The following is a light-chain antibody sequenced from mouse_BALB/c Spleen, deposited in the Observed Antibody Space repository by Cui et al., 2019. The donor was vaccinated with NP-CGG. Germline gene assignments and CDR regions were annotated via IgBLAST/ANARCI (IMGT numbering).Light chain of an antibody. CDR3: ALWYSNHWV. V-gene: IGLV1*01. CDR2: GTN. Sequence: QAVVTQESALTTSPAETVTLTCRSSTGAITTSNYANWVQEKPDHLFTGLIGGTNNRAPGVPARFSGSLIGDKAALTITRAQTEDEAMYFCALWYSNHWVFGGGTKLTVL. CDR1: TGAITTSNY. J-gene: IGLJ1*01.